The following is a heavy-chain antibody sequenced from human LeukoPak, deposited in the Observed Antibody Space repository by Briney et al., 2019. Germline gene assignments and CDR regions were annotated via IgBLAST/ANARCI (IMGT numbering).Heavy chain of an antibody. V-gene: IGHV4-59*08. CDR2: IYYSGST. CDR1: GGSISSYY. Sequence: SETLSLTCTVPGGSISSYYWSWIRQPPGKGLEWIGYIYYSGSTNYNPSLKSRVTISVDTSKNQFSLKLSSVTAADTAVYYCARRRYYYYGMDVWGQGTTVTVSS. J-gene: IGHJ6*02. CDR3: ARRRYYYYGMDV.